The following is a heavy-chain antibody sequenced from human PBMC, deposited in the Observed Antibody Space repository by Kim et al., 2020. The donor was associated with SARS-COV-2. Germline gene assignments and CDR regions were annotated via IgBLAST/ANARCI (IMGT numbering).Heavy chain of an antibody. CDR2: INPSGGST. V-gene: IGHV1-46*01. CDR1: GYTFTSYY. Sequence: ASVKVSCKASGYTFTSYYMHWVRQAPGQGLEWMGIINPSGGSTSYAQKFQGRVTMTRDTSTSTVYMELSSLRSEDTAVYYCARPVEMATIGGFENDAFDIWGQGTMVTVSS. D-gene: IGHD5-12*01. J-gene: IGHJ3*02. CDR3: ARPVEMATIGGFENDAFDI.